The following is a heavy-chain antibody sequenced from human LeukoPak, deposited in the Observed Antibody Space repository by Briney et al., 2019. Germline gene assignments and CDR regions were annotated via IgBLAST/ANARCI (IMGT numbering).Heavy chain of an antibody. CDR1: GYTLTDYY. V-gene: IGHV1-2*02. CDR3: ASANAIYCSSTSCVFYY. CDR2: INPNSGGT. D-gene: IGHD2-2*01. J-gene: IGHJ4*02. Sequence: ASVKVSCKSSGYTLTDYYIHCVPQAPGQGLEWMAWINPNSGGTYYAQNFHDRNTLTRDTSISTAYMELSRLRSDDTAIYYCASANAIYCSSTSCVFYYWGQGTLVTVSS.